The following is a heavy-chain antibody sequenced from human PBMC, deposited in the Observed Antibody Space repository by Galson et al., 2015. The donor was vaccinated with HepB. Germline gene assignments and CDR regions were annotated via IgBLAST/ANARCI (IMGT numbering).Heavy chain of an antibody. V-gene: IGHV4-30-4*01. Sequence: TLSLTCTVSGGSISSGDYYWSWIRQPPGKGLEWIEYIYYSGSTYYNPSLKSRVTISVDTSKNQFSLKLSSVTAADTAVYYCARASYYDFWSGYYRAVNAFDIWGQGTMVTVSS. CDR1: GGSISSGDYY. D-gene: IGHD3-3*01. CDR2: IYYSGST. J-gene: IGHJ3*02. CDR3: ARASYYDFWSGYYRAVNAFDI.